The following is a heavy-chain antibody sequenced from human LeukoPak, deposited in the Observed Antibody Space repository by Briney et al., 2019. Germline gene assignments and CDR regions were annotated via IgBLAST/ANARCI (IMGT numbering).Heavy chain of an antibody. D-gene: IGHD3-3*01. Sequence: ASVKVSCKASGYTFTSYGISWVRQAPGQGLEWMGWISAYNGNTNYAQKLQGRVTMTTDTSTSTAYMELRSLRSDDTAVYYCARDGNTIFGVVIKKNAFDIWGQGTMVTVSS. CDR2: ISAYNGNT. J-gene: IGHJ3*02. CDR3: ARDGNTIFGVVIKKNAFDI. CDR1: GYTFTSYG. V-gene: IGHV1-18*01.